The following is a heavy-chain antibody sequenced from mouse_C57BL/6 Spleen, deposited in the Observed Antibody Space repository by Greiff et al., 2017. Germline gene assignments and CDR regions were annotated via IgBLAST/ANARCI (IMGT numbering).Heavy chain of an antibody. CDR3: ARLYGNYGGNFDY. CDR2: ISSGGSYT. J-gene: IGHJ2*01. D-gene: IGHD2-1*01. V-gene: IGHV5-6*01. CDR1: GFTFSSYG. Sequence: EVMLVESGGDLVKPGGSLKLSCAASGFTFSSYGMSWVRQTPDKRLEWVATISSGGSYTYYPDSLKGRYTISRDNAKNTLYLQMSSLKSEDTAMYYCARLYGNYGGNFDYWGRGTTLTVSS.